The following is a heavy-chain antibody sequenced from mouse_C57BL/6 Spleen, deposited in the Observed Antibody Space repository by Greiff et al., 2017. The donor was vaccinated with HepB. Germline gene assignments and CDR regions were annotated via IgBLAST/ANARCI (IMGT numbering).Heavy chain of an antibody. Sequence: EVQLQQSGPELVKPGASVKIPCKASGYTFTDYNMDWVKQSHGKSLEWIGDINPNNGGTIYNQKFKGKATLTVDKSSSTAYMELRSLTSEDTAVYYCARGITTVVEYYFDYWGQGTTLTVSS. V-gene: IGHV1-18*01. CDR2: INPNNGGT. J-gene: IGHJ2*01. CDR3: ARGITTVVEYYFDY. CDR1: GYTFTDYN. D-gene: IGHD1-1*01.